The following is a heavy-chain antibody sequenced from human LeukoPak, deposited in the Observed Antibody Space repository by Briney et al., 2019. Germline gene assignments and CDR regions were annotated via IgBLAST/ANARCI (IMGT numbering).Heavy chain of an antibody. D-gene: IGHD3-10*01. CDR2: IYYSGST. CDR1: GGSISSSSYY. Sequence: PSETLSLTCTVSGGSISSSSYYWGWIRQPPGKGLEWIGSIYYSGSTYYNPSLKSRVTISVDTSKNQFSLKLSSVTAADTAVYYCARLGLWFGELIPFNYFDYWGQGTLVTVSS. J-gene: IGHJ4*02. CDR3: ARLGLWFGELIPFNYFDY. V-gene: IGHV4-39*01.